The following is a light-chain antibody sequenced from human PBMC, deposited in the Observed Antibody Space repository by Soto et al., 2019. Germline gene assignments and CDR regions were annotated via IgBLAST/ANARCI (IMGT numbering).Light chain of an antibody. CDR3: PQAASFPIT. J-gene: IGKJ5*01. Sequence: DIEMTESPSKLSASVGDRVTMTCRASQSISSWLAWYQQKPGKAPNLLIYTGSSLQSGVPSRFSGSGSGTDFTLTINSLQPEDFATYYCPQAASFPITFGQGTRLENK. CDR2: TGS. V-gene: IGKV1-12*01. CDR1: QSISSW.